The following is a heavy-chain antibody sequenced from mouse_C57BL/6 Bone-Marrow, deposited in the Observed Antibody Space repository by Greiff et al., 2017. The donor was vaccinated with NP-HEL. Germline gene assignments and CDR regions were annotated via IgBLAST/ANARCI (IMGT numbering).Heavy chain of an antibody. Sequence: QVQLQQSGAELVKPGASVKLSCKASGYTFTSYWMHWVKQRPGQGLEWIGMIHPNSGSTNYNEKFKSKATLTVDKSSSTAYMQLSSLTSEDSAVYYCARLGITTVPPFAYWGQGTLVTVSA. D-gene: IGHD1-1*01. CDR2: IHPNSGST. J-gene: IGHJ3*01. CDR1: GYTFTSYW. V-gene: IGHV1-64*01. CDR3: ARLGITTVPPFAY.